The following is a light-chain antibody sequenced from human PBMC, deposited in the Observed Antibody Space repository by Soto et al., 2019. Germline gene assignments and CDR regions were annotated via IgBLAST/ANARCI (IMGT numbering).Light chain of an antibody. CDR1: QSITGR. CDR2: DAS. V-gene: IGKV1-5*01. CDR3: QQNYQHPIT. Sequence: DIQMTQSPSTLSASVGDTVTITCRASQSITGRLAWFQQAPGRAPKFLIYDASTLASGVPSRFSGSGSGTEFTLTITGLQPDDFATYFYQQNYQHPITFGGGTKVDIK. J-gene: IGKJ4*01.